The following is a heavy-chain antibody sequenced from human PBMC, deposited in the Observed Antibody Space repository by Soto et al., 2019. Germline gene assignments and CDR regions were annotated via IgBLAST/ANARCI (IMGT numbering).Heavy chain of an antibody. J-gene: IGHJ4*02. CDR3: ARDSVRFLEHFSKDYFDY. D-gene: IGHD3-3*01. CDR1: GFTFSDYG. V-gene: IGHV3-33*08. Sequence: QVHLVESGGGVVQPGGSLRLSCAGSGFTFSDYGMHWVRQAPGKGLERVAVLWYDGSGEYYTDSVRGRFTISRVNSKNTLYLQMNNLRDEDTVVYYCARDSVRFLEHFSKDYFDYWGQGTRVTVSS. CDR2: LWYDGSGE.